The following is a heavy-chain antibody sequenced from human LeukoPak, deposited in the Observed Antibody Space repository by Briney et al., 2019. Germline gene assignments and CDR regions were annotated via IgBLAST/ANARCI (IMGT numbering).Heavy chain of an antibody. CDR3: AVAGDSSGYYSEADY. J-gene: IGHJ4*02. V-gene: IGHV1-69*04. CDR1: GGTFSSYA. CDR2: IIPILGIA. D-gene: IGHD3-22*01. Sequence: SVKVSCKASGGTFSSYAISWVRQAPGQGLEWTGRIIPILGIANYAQKFQGRVTITADKSTSTAYMELSSLRSEDTAVYYCAVAGDSSGYYSEADYWGQGTLVTVSS.